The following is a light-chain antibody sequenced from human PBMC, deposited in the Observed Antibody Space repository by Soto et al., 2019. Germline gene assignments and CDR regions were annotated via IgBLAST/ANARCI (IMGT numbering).Light chain of an antibody. CDR2: GVS. CDR1: QSVSSSY. J-gene: IGKJ1*01. Sequence: EIVLTQSPGTLSLSPGKRATLSCRASQSVSSSYLAWYQQKPGQTPRLLIHGVSSRATGIPDRFSGSGSGTDFTLTISRLEPEDFATYYCQHYNSYSEAFGQGTKVELK. CDR3: QHYNSYSEA. V-gene: IGKV3-20*01.